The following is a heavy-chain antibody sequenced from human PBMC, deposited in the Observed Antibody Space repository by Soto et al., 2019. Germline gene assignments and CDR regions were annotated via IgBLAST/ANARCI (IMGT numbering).Heavy chain of an antibody. Sequence: GGSLRLSCAASGFTFSSYDMHWVRQATGKGLEWVSAIGTAGDTYYPGSVKGRFTISRENAKNSLYLQMNSLRAGDTAVYYCARGLSGGNSFDYWGQGTLVTVSS. J-gene: IGHJ4*02. D-gene: IGHD2-15*01. CDR1: GFTFSSYD. CDR3: ARGLSGGNSFDY. CDR2: IGTAGDT. V-gene: IGHV3-13*01.